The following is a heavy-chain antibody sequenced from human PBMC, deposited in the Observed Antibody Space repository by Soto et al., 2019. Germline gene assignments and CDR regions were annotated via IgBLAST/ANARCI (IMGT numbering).Heavy chain of an antibody. J-gene: IGHJ6*01. CDR1: GYTFTGYY. D-gene: IGHD2-15*01. Sequence: ASVKVSCKASGYTFTGYYMHWVRQAPGQGLEWMGWINPNSGGTNYAQKFQGWVTMTRDTSISTAYMELSRLRSDDTAVYYCARALGYYGGSDYYYYGMEVWGQGNTVTVSS. CDR3: ARALGYYGGSDYYYYGMEV. V-gene: IGHV1-2*04. CDR2: INPNSGGT.